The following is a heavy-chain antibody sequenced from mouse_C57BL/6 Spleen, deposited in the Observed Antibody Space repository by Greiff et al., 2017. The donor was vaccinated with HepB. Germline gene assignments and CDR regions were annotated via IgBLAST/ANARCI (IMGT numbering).Heavy chain of an antibody. Sequence: EVQVVESGPELVKPGASVKIPCKASGYTFTDYNMDWVKQSHGKSLEWIGDINPNNGGTIYNQKFKGKATLTVDKSSSTAYMELRSLTSEDTAVYYCARGSYAMDYWGQGTSVTVSS. CDR1: GYTFTDYN. CDR2: INPNNGGT. V-gene: IGHV1-18*01. CDR3: ARGSYAMDY. J-gene: IGHJ4*01.